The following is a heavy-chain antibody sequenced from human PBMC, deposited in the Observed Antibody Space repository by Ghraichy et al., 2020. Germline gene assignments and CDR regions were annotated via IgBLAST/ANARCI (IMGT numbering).Heavy chain of an antibody. Sequence: GGSLRLSCAASGFTFSSYAMSWVRQAPGKGLEWVSAISGSGGSTYYADSVKGRFTISRDNSKNTLYLQMNSLRAEDTAVYYCAKVMGDYDFWSGYIDEAFDIWGQGTMVTVSS. D-gene: IGHD3-3*01. CDR2: ISGSGGST. J-gene: IGHJ3*02. CDR1: GFTFSSYA. V-gene: IGHV3-23*01. CDR3: AKVMGDYDFWSGYIDEAFDI.